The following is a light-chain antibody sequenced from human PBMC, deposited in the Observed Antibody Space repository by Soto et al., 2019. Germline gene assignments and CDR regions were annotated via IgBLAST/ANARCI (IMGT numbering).Light chain of an antibody. Sequence: IQMTQSPSTLSASVGDRVTITCRASQSINRWLAWYQQRPGKAPRLLIYYASTLETGVPSRCSGSESGTEFTLTINGLQPDDFATYYFQQYNSWWTFGQGTKVE. CDR2: YAS. V-gene: IGKV1-5*01. CDR1: QSINRW. CDR3: QQYNSWWT. J-gene: IGKJ1*01.